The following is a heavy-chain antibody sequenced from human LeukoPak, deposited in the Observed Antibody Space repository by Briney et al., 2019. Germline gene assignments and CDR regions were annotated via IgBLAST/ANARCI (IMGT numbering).Heavy chain of an antibody. D-gene: IGHD2-15*01. V-gene: IGHV3-64*01. CDR3: AKAEGYCSGGSCYSYDYFDY. Sequence: GGSLRLSCAASGFTFSSYAMHWVRQAPGKGLEYVSAISSNGGSTYYANSVKGRFTISRDNSKSTLYLQMGSLRAEDMAVYYCAKAEGYCSGGSCYSYDYFDYWGQGTLVTVSS. CDR1: GFTFSSYA. CDR2: ISSNGGST. J-gene: IGHJ4*02.